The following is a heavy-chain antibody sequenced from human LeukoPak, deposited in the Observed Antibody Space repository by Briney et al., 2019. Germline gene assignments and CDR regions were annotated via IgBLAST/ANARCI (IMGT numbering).Heavy chain of an antibody. CDR3: ARDNSVDDNAWWFDP. Sequence: VASVKVSCKASGYTFTSYGISWVRQAPGQGLEWMGWISAYNGNTNYAQKLQGRVTMTTDTSTSTAYMELRSLRSDDTAVYYCARDNSVDDNAWWFDPWGQGTLVTVSS. CDR1: GYTFTSYG. D-gene: IGHD3-22*01. J-gene: IGHJ5*02. CDR2: ISAYNGNT. V-gene: IGHV1-18*01.